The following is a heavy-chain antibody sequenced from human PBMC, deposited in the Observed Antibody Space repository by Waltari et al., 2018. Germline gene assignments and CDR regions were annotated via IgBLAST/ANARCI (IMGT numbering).Heavy chain of an antibody. CDR1: GFTLHSYP. CDR3: ARDRDQMTLDY. CDR2: ISYDGSNK. J-gene: IGHJ4*02. Sequence: QVQLVESGGGVVQPGRSLRLSCAASGFTLHSYPMHWVRQAPGKGLEWVAVISYDGSNKYYADSVKGRFTISRDNSKNTLYLQMNSLRAEDTAVYYCARDRDQMTLDYWGQGTLVTVSS. V-gene: IGHV3-30-3*01. D-gene: IGHD3-10*01.